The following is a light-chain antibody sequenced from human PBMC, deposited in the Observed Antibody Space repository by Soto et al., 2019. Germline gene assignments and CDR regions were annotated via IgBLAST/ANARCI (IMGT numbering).Light chain of an antibody. Sequence: QSALAQPPSASGSPGQSVVISCTGTITDVGGYNAVSWYQQHPGKPPKVMIYEVYKRSSGVPDRFSGTKSGNTASLTVSGLQAEDEADYYCSSFAGGNNFVFGTGTKVTV. V-gene: IGLV2-8*01. CDR1: ITDVGGYNA. CDR2: EVY. CDR3: SSFAGGNNFV. J-gene: IGLJ1*01.